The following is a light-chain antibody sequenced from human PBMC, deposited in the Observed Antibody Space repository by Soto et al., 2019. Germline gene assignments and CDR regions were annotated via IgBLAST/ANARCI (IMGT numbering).Light chain of an antibody. J-gene: IGKJ1*01. Sequence: EIVLTQSPATLSLSPGERATLSCRASQSVRSNLAWYQQKPGQAPRLLIFAASTRATVIPARFRGSGSGTEFTLTISDLQSEDFAVYYCQQYSNWPRTFGQGTKVDIK. V-gene: IGKV3-15*01. CDR1: QSVRSN. CDR3: QQYSNWPRT. CDR2: AAS.